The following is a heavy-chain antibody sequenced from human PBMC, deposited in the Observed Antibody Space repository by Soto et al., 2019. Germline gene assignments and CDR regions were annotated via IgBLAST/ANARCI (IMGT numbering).Heavy chain of an antibody. CDR3: ARAYYDILTGYYSEYYFDY. CDR2: IYYSGST. V-gene: IGHV4-59*08. J-gene: IGHJ4*02. Sequence: SETLSLTCTVSGGSISSYYWSWIRQPPGKGLEWIGYIYYSGSTNYNPSLKSRVTISVDTSKNQFSLKLSSVTAADTAVYYCARAYYDILTGYYSEYYFDYWGQGTLVNVSS. D-gene: IGHD3-9*01. CDR1: GGSISSYY.